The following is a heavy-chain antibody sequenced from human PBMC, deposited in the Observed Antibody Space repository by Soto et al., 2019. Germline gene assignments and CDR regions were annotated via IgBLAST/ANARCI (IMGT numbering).Heavy chain of an antibody. CDR1: GGSISSGGYS. CDR3: ARAPLLWFGEFRGAYYYYGMDV. D-gene: IGHD3-10*01. J-gene: IGHJ6*02. V-gene: IGHV4-30-2*01. Sequence: SETLSLTCAVSGGSISSGGYSWSWIRQPPGKGLEWIGYIYHSGSTYYNLSLKSRVTISVDRSKNQFSLKLSSVTAADTAVYYCARAPLLWFGEFRGAYYYYGMDVWGQGTTVTVSS. CDR2: IYHSGST.